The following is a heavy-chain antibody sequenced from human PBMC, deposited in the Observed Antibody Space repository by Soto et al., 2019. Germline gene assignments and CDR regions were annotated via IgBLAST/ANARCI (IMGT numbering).Heavy chain of an antibody. CDR1: GFTFSSYD. CDR3: ATGGWGSSWYEGGSRIDY. V-gene: IGHV3-13*01. J-gene: IGHJ4*02. D-gene: IGHD6-13*01. CDR2: IGPAGDT. Sequence: VQLVESGGGLVQPGGSLRLSCAASGFTFSSYDMHWVRQPPGKGLEWVSAIGPAGDTYYPGSVQGRFTISRDNAKNSSYLQVNTLRAEDTAIYYCATGGWGSSWYEGGSRIDYWGQGTLVTVSS.